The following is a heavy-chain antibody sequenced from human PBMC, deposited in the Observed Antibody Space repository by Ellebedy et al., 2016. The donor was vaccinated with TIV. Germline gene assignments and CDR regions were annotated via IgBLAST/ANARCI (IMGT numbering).Heavy chain of an antibody. J-gene: IGHJ4*02. D-gene: IGHD2-2*02. CDR2: ISGSSSTI. V-gene: IGHV3-48*01. CDR3: ARDSKDIVVVPAAKPGFDY. CDR1: GFTFSSYN. Sequence: PGGSLRLSCAASGFTFSSYNMNWVRQAPGKGLEWVSYISGSSSTIYYADSVKGRFTISRDNAKNSLYLQMNSLRAEDTAVYYCARDSKDIVVVPAAKPGFDYWGQGTLVTVSS.